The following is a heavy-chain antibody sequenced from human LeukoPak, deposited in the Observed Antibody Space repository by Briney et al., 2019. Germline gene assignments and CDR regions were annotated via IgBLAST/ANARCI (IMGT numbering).Heavy chain of an antibody. CDR2: IYYSGSA. D-gene: IGHD5-12*01. CDR1: GGSISSYY. V-gene: IGHV4-59*01. Sequence: SETLSLTCTVSGGSISSYYWSWIRQPPGKGLEWIGYIYYSGSANYNPSLKSRVTISVDTSKNQFSLKLSSVTAADTAVYYCAREDIVATYGMDVWGQGTTVTVSS. J-gene: IGHJ6*02. CDR3: AREDIVATYGMDV.